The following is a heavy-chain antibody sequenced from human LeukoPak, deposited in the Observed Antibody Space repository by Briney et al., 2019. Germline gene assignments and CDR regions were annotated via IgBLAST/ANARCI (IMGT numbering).Heavy chain of an antibody. J-gene: IGHJ6*03. Sequence: GGSLRLSCAASGFTFSNYGMHWVRQAPGKGLGGVSFIQYDGSTKYYADSVKGRFTISRDNSKSTLYVQMNSLRAEDTAVYYCAKDRYGDYEAPFHYYMDAWGRGTTVTVSS. CDR2: IQYDGSTK. CDR3: AKDRYGDYEAPFHYYMDA. CDR1: GFTFSNYG. D-gene: IGHD5-12*01. V-gene: IGHV3-30*02.